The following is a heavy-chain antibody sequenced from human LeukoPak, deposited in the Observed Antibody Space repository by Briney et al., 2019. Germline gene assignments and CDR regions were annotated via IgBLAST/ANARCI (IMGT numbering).Heavy chain of an antibody. CDR1: GFTFSSYA. CDR3: ANHYYDSSGYLGFIYYFDY. D-gene: IGHD3-22*01. J-gene: IGHJ4*02. CDR2: ISGSGGST. V-gene: IGHV3-23*01. Sequence: GGSLRLSCAASGFTFSSYAMSWVRQAPGKGLEWVSAISGSGGSTYYADSVKGRLTISRDNSKNTLYLQMNSLRAEDTAVYYCANHYYDSSGYLGFIYYFDYWGQGTLVTVSS.